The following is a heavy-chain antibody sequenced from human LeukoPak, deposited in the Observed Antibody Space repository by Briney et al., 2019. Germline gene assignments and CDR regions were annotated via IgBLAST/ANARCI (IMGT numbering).Heavy chain of an antibody. J-gene: IGHJ4*02. V-gene: IGHV4-61*01. D-gene: IGHD5-24*01. CDR3: ARGDGYNYPFDY. CDR2: IYYSGST. CDR1: GGSVSSSNW. Sequence: PSETLSLTCAVSGGSVSSSNWWSWVRQPPGKGLKWIGYIYYSGSTNYNPSLRSRVTISVDTSRDQFSLRLSSVTAADTAVYYCARGDGYNYPFDYWGQGTLVTVSS.